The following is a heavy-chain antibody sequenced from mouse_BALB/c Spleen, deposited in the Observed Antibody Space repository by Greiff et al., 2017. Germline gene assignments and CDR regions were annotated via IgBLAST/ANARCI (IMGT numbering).Heavy chain of an antibody. CDR1: GFTFSSYA. CDR3: ARFEGWFAY. V-gene: IGHV5-9-4*01. Sequence: EVQGVESGGGLVKPGGSLKLSCAASGFTFSSYAMSWVRQSPEKRLEWVAEISSGGSYTYYPDTVTGRFTISRDNAKNTLYLEMSSLRSEDTAMYYCARFEGWFAYWGQGTLVTVSA. J-gene: IGHJ3*01. CDR2: ISSGGSYT.